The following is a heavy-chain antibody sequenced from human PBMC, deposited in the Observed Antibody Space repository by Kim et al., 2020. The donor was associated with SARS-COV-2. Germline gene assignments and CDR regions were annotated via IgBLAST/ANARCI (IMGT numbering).Heavy chain of an antibody. CDR2: IYYSGST. Sequence: SETLSLTCTVSGGSISSSSYYWGWIRQPPGKGLEWIGSIYYSGSTYYNPSLKSRVTISVDTSKNQFSLKLSSVTAADTAVYYCARDYRFPNYFDYWGQGTLVTVSS. J-gene: IGHJ4*02. V-gene: IGHV4-39*02. CDR1: GGSISSSSYY. CDR3: ARDYRFPNYFDY. D-gene: IGHD1-26*01.